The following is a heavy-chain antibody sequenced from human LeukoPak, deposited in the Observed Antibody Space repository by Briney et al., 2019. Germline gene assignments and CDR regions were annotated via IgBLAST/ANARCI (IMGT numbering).Heavy chain of an antibody. Sequence: PGGSLRLSRAASGFTFSSYSMNWVRQAPGKGLEWVSSISSSSSYIYYADSVKGRFTISRDNAKNSLYLQMNSLRAEDTAVYYCARDSGLYYYYYMDVWGKGTTVTVSS. J-gene: IGHJ6*03. CDR1: GFTFSSYS. D-gene: IGHD5-12*01. CDR2: ISSSSSYI. V-gene: IGHV3-21*01. CDR3: ARDSGLYYYYYMDV.